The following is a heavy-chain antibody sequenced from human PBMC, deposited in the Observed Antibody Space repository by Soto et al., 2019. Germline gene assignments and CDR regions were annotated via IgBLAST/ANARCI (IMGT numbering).Heavy chain of an antibody. CDR1: GGSISSYY. V-gene: IGHV4-59*08. D-gene: IGHD2-8*01. CDR2: IYYSGST. CDR3: ARLGTNRDQNFDY. J-gene: IGHJ4*02. Sequence: SETLSLTCTVSGGSISSYYWSWIRQPPGKGLEWIGYIYYSGSTNYNPSLKSRVTISVDTSKNQFSLKLSSVTAADTAVYYCARLGTNRDQNFDYWGQGTLVTVSS.